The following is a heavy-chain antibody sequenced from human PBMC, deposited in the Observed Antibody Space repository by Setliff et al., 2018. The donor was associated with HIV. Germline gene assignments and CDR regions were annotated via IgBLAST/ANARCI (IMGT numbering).Heavy chain of an antibody. CDR3: ARHRKDDYFLTAYFDS. J-gene: IGHJ4*02. Sequence: SETLSLTCAVSGGSISSSNWWSWVRQPPGKGLEWIGEIYHSGSTNYNPSLKSRVTISLDRSKNHFSLKLTSVTAADTAVYYCARHRKDDYFLTAYFDSLGQGALVTVS. CDR2: IYHSGST. CDR1: GGSISSSNW. V-gene: IGHV4-4*02. D-gene: IGHD4-17*01.